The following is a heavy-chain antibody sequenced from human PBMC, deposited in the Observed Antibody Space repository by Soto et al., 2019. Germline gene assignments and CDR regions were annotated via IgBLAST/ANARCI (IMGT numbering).Heavy chain of an antibody. D-gene: IGHD2-21*02. CDR3: ARVTNWDSRGCYSYFDL. V-gene: IGHV3-74*01. Sequence: EMQLVESGGGLVQPGGSLRLSCAASGFTCSNYYMHWVRQAPGKGPVWVSRISSDGTTTTYADSVKGRFTISRDNAKNTLYLQVNSLRADDTAVYYCARVTNWDSRGCYSYFDLWGQGALVTVSS. J-gene: IGHJ4*02. CDR2: ISSDGTTT. CDR1: GFTCSNYY.